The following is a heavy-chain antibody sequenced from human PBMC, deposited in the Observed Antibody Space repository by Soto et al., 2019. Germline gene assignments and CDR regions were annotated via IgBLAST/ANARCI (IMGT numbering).Heavy chain of an antibody. V-gene: IGHV3-48*04. D-gene: IGHD5-18*01. J-gene: IGHJ5*02. CDR1: GLTFSIYS. CDR2: ISSSSTTL. Sequence: PGGSLRLSCAASGLTFSIYSMNWVRQAPGKGLEWVSYISSSSTTLYYADSVKGRFTISRDNAKNSLYLQMDSLRGEDTAVYYCARDSRYSYGVGGFFDPWGQGTVVTVSS. CDR3: ARDSRYSYGVGGFFDP.